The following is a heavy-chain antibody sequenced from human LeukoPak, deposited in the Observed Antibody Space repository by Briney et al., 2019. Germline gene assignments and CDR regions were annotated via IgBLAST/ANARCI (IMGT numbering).Heavy chain of an antibody. D-gene: IGHD4-17*01. CDR2: ISDIGSI. Sequence: SETLSLTCTVSGGSISSYYWSWIRQPPGKGLEWIAYISDIGSINYNPSLKSRVTISLDTSKNQFSLKLSSVTAADTAVYYCARAAPLYGDYVYFDYWGQGTLVTVSS. CDR3: ARAAPLYGDYVYFDY. J-gene: IGHJ4*02. V-gene: IGHV4-59*12. CDR1: GGSISSYY.